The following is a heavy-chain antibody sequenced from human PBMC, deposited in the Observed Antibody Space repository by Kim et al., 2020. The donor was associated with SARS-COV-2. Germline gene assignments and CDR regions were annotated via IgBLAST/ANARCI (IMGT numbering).Heavy chain of an antibody. CDR3: ATFASTVFGMDV. D-gene: IGHD4-17*01. J-gene: IGHJ6*02. CDR1: GFTFSSYS. CDR2: ISSSSSYI. Sequence: GGSLRLSCAASGFTFSSYSMNWVRQAPGKGLEWVSSISSSSSYIYYADSVKGRFTISRDNAKNSLYLQMNSLRAEDTAVYYCATFASTVFGMDVWGQGTTVTVSS. V-gene: IGHV3-21*01.